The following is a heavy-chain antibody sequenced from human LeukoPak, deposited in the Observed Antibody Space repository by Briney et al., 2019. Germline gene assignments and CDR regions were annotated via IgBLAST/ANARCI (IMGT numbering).Heavy chain of an antibody. CDR1: GFTFRDYY. Sequence: GGSLRLSCAASGFTFRDYYMSWIRQAPGKGLEWVSYISSSGSTIYYADSVKGRFTISRDNAKNSLYLQMNSLRAEDTAVYYCAHDPATVPSAGYWGQGTQVTVSS. V-gene: IGHV3-11*01. CDR3: AHDPATVPSAGY. D-gene: IGHD4-17*01. CDR2: ISSSGSTI. J-gene: IGHJ4*02.